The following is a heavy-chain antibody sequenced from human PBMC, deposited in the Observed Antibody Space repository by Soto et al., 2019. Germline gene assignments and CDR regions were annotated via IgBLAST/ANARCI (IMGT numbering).Heavy chain of an antibody. V-gene: IGHV3-33*01. CDR3: ARERYPIAAAGRGAPVY. CDR1: GFTFSSHG. J-gene: IGHJ4*02. CDR2: IWYDGSNK. Sequence: QPGGSLRLSCAASGFTFSSHGMHWVRQAPGKGLEWVAVIWYDGSNKYYADSVKGRFTISRDNSKNTLYLQMNSLRAEDTAVYYCARERYPIAAAGRGAPVYWVQGTLVTVSS. D-gene: IGHD6-13*01.